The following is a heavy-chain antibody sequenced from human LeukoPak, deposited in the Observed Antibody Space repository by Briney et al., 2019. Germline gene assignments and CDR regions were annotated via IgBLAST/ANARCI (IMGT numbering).Heavy chain of an antibody. V-gene: IGHV4-59*01. D-gene: IGHD2-2*01. J-gene: IGHJ6*02. Sequence: SETLSLTCTVSGGSSSSYYWSWIRQPPGKGLEWIGYIYYSGSTNYNPSLKSRVTISVDTSKNQFSLKLSSVTAADTAVYYCARLSLVPAANRHYYYGMDVWGQGTTVTVSS. CDR1: GGSSSSYY. CDR3: ARLSLVPAANRHYYYGMDV. CDR2: IYYSGST.